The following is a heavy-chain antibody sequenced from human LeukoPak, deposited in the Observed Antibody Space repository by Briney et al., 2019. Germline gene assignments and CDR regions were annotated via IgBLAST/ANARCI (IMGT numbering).Heavy chain of an antibody. CDR2: IRNDGSNK. CDR3: VRDGDWAFGD. CDR1: GFIFSSYG. V-gene: IGHV3-30*02. D-gene: IGHD3-10*01. J-gene: IGHJ4*02. Sequence: PGGSLRLSCAASGFIFSSYGMHWVRQAPGKGLEWVAFIRNDGSNKYYADSVRGRLTISRDNSNNMLYVQMNSLRAEDASVYYCVRDGDWAFGDWGQGTLVTVSS.